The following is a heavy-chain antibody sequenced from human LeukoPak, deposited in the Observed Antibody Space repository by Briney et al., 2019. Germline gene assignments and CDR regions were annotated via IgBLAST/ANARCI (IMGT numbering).Heavy chain of an antibody. J-gene: IGHJ6*03. Sequence: KPSETLSLTCAVYGGSFSGYYWSWIRQPPGKGLEWIGEINHSGSTNYNPSLKSRVTISVDTSKNQFSLKLSSVTAADTAVYYCARDESIAVAGPHMDVWGKGTTVTVSS. V-gene: IGHV4-34*01. CDR2: INHSGST. CDR1: GGSFSGYY. D-gene: IGHD6-19*01. CDR3: ARDESIAVAGPHMDV.